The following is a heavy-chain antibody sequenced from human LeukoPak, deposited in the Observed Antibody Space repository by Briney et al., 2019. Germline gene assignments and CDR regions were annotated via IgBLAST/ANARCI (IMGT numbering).Heavy chain of an antibody. J-gene: IGHJ4*02. CDR2: IWFDGSNE. V-gene: IGHV3-33*06. Sequence: PGGSLRLSCAASGFTFSSYGMHWVRQAPGKGLEWVALIWFDGSNEYYGDSVKGRFTISRDNSKNTLYLQMNSLRAEDTAIYYCANWAPLMVNVLVDYWGQGTLVTVSS. CDR1: GFTFSSYG. D-gene: IGHD2-8*01. CDR3: ANWAPLMVNVLVDY.